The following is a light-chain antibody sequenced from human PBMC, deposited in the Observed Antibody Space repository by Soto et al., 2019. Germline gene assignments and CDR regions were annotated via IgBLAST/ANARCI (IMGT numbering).Light chain of an antibody. CDR3: QQYNDFQYI. Sequence: DIQMTQSPSTLSASVGDGVTITCRASQSIGSWLAWYQQKPGKAPKLLISKATNLQSGVPSRFSGSGSGTDFSLTISSLQPVDSATYYCQQYNDFQYIFGQGTKLEI. CDR1: QSIGSW. V-gene: IGKV1-5*03. J-gene: IGKJ2*01. CDR2: KAT.